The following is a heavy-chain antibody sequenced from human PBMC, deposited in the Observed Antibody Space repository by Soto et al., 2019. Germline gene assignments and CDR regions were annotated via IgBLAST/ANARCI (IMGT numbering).Heavy chain of an antibody. CDR3: VGVAFYYGNRGEYDY. J-gene: IGHJ4*02. CDR1: GGSISSGDYY. CDR2: IYYSGST. D-gene: IGHD3-22*01. V-gene: IGHV4-30-4*01. Sequence: SETLSLTCTVSGGSISSGDYYWSWIRQPPGKGLEWIGYIYYSGSTYYNPSLKSRVTISVDTSKNQFSLKLSSVTAADTAVYYCVGVAFYYGNRGEYDYWGQGTLVTVSS.